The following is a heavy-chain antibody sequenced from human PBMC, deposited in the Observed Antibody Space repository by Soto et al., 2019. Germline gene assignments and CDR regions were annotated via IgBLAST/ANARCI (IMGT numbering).Heavy chain of an antibody. CDR2: IYPGDSDT. J-gene: IGHJ5*02. CDR1: GYRLPSYW. V-gene: IGHV5-51*01. D-gene: IGHD3-22*01. CDR3: ARSEDSSGYYPRWFDP. Sequence: GESLKIYCKGPGYRLPSYWIGWVRQLPGKGLEWMGIIYPGDSDTRYSPPVQGQVTISADKHISTAYLQWSSLKASDTAMYYCARSEDSSGYYPRWFDPWGQGTLVTVSS.